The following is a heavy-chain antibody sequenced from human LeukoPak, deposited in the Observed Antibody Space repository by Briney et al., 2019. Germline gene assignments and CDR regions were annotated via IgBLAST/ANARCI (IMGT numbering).Heavy chain of an antibody. Sequence: GGSLRLSCAASGFTFDDYAMHWVRQAPGKGLEWFSGISWNSGSIGYADSVKGRFTISRDNAKNSLYLQMNSRRAEDTALYYCAKERLSTYYCGMDVWGQGTTVTVSS. CDR2: ISWNSGSI. J-gene: IGHJ6*02. CDR1: GFTFDDYA. V-gene: IGHV3-9*01. CDR3: AKERLSTYYCGMDV.